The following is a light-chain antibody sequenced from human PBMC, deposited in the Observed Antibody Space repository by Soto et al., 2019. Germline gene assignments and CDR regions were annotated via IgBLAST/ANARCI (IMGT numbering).Light chain of an antibody. Sequence: AIQMTQSPSSLSASVGDRVTITCRASQVIRNDLGWYQQKPGKAPRLLIYAASTLQSGVTSRFSGSGSGTDFTLTISSLQPEDFGTYYCLQDYNFPYTFGQGTKLEIK. CDR2: AAS. CDR3: LQDYNFPYT. V-gene: IGKV1-6*01. CDR1: QVIRND. J-gene: IGKJ2*01.